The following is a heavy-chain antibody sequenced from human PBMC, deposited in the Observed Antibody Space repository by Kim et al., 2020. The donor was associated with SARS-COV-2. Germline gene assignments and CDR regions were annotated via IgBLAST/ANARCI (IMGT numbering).Heavy chain of an antibody. D-gene: IGHD6-19*01. J-gene: IGHJ2*01. CDR3: AKDPSPKYSSGWYDWYFVL. Sequence: GGSLRLSCAASGFTFSSYGMHWVRQAPGKGLEWVAVIWYDGSNKYYADSVKGRFTISRDNSKNTLYLQMNSLRAEDTAVYYCAKDPSPKYSSGWYDWYFVLGGRGTLVPVAS. CDR2: IWYDGSNK. CDR1: GFTFSSYG. V-gene: IGHV3-33*06.